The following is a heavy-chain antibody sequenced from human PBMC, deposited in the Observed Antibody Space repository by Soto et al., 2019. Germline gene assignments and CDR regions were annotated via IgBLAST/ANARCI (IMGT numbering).Heavy chain of an antibody. J-gene: IGHJ3*02. Sequence: PGGSLRLSCAASGFTFSHAWLSWVRQAPGKGLEWVGRLKSKTDGGTTDYAAPVKGRFTISRDDSKNTLYLQMNSLKTEDTAVYYCTTDLVAMVTYAFDIWGQGTMVTVSS. V-gene: IGHV3-15*01. CDR3: TTDLVAMVTYAFDI. CDR2: LKSKTDGGTT. D-gene: IGHD5-18*01. CDR1: GFTFSHAW.